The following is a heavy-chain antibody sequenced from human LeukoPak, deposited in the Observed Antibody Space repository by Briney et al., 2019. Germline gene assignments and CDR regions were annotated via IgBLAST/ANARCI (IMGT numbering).Heavy chain of an antibody. CDR3: AKASGRSGWYGWFDP. V-gene: IGHV3-30*18. CDR2: ISYDGSNK. Sequence: PGGSLTLSCSASGFTFNNYAMHWVRQAPGKGLEWVAVISYDGSNKYYADSVKGRFTISRDNSKNTLYLQMNSLRAEDTAVYYCAKASGRSGWYGWFDPWGQGTLVTVSS. CDR1: GFTFNNYA. D-gene: IGHD6-19*01. J-gene: IGHJ5*02.